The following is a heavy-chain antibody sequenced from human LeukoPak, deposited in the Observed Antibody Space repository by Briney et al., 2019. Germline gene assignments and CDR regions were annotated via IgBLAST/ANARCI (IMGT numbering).Heavy chain of an antibody. Sequence: ASVKVSCKASGGTFTSYDINWVRQATGQGLEWMGWMNPNSGNTGYAQKFQGRVTITRNTSISTAYMELSSLRSEDTAVYYCAFNSGSYSRYYYYMDVWGKGTTVTVSS. D-gene: IGHD1-26*01. CDR1: GGTFTSYD. CDR2: MNPNSGNT. V-gene: IGHV1-8*03. CDR3: AFNSGSYSRYYYYMDV. J-gene: IGHJ6*03.